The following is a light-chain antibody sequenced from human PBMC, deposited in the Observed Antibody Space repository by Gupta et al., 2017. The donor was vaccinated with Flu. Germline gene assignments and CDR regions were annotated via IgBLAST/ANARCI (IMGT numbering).Light chain of an antibody. J-gene: IGKJ2*03. V-gene: IGKV3-20*01. CDR2: GAS. CDR1: QSVSSNY. CDR3: QHFNSPPYS. Sequence: GTLSLSPGDRATLSCRASQSVSSNYFAWYQQKPGQAPRLLIYGASNRATGIPDRFSGSGSGTDFTLTIRRLEPEDSAVYYCQHFNSPPYSFGQGTKLEIK.